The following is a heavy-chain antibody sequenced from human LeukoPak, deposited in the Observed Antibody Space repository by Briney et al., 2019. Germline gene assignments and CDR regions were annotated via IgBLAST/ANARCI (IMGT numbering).Heavy chain of an antibody. CDR1: GFTFSSYE. Sequence: GGSLRLSCAASGFTFSSYEMNWVRQAPGKGLEWVSYISSSGSTIYYADSVKGRFTISRDNAKNSLYLQMNSLRAEDTAVYYCARHPKGTERGFDYWRQRTMVTDSS. J-gene: IGHJ4*02. D-gene: IGHD1-1*01. V-gene: IGHV3-48*03. CDR3: ARHPKGTERGFDY. CDR2: ISSSGSTI.